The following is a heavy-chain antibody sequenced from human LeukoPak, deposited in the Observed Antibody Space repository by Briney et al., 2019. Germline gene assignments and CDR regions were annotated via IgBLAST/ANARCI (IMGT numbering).Heavy chain of an antibody. CDR3: ARDGRYYYGSGGPKRFDY. CDR1: GYTFTSYG. V-gene: IGHV1-18*01. CDR2: ISAYNGNT. J-gene: IGHJ4*02. D-gene: IGHD3-10*01. Sequence: ASVKVSCKASGYTFTSYGISWVRQAPGQGLEWMGWISAYNGNTNYAQKLQGRVTMTTDTSTSTAHMELRSLRSDDTAVYYCARDGRYYYGSGGPKRFDYWGQGTLVTVSS.